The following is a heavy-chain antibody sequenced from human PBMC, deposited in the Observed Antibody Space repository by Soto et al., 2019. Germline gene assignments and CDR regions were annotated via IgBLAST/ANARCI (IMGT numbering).Heavy chain of an antibody. CDR2: INHSGST. V-gene: IGHV4-34*01. CDR1: CGSFSGYL. J-gene: IGHJ6*02. Sequence: SETLSLTCAVYCGSFSGYLWSCIRQPAWKGLEWIVEINHSGSTHYNPSLKSRVTISVDTSKNQFSLKLSSVTAADTAVYYCARGTIGNYYCYGMEIWAPGTTVTLSS. CDR3: ARGTIGNYYCYGMEI.